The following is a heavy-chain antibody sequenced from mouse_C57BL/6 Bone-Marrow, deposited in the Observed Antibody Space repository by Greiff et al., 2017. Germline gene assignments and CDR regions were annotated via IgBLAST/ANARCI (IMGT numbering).Heavy chain of an antibody. Sequence: VQLKESGPELVKPGASVKISCKASGYSFTGYYMNWVKQSPEKSLEWIGEINPSTGGTTYNQKFKAKATLTVDKSSSTAYMQLKSLTSEDSAVYYCARKEDGYYAGAMDYWGQGTSVTVSS. D-gene: IGHD2-3*01. CDR2: INPSTGGT. V-gene: IGHV1-42*01. CDR1: GYSFTGYY. CDR3: ARKEDGYYAGAMDY. J-gene: IGHJ4*01.